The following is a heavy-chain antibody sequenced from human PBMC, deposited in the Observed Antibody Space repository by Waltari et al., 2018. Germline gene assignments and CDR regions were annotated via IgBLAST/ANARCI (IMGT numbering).Heavy chain of an antibody. Sequence: QVQLVQSGAEVKKPGSSVKVSCKASGGTFSSYAISWVRQAPGQGLEWMGGINPILGTENYAQKFQGRVTITADESTSTADMELSSLRSEDTAVYYCARVHRFGELLSTFDPWGQGTLVTVSS. CDR2: INPILGTE. D-gene: IGHD3-10*01. CDR3: ARVHRFGELLSTFDP. J-gene: IGHJ5*02. CDR1: GGTFSSYA. V-gene: IGHV1-69*12.